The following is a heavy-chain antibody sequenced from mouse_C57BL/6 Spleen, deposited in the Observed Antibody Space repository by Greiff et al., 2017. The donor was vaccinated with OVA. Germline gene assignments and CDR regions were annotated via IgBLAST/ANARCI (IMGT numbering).Heavy chain of an antibody. CDR3: ARPYSKGRDYAMDY. J-gene: IGHJ4*01. D-gene: IGHD2-5*01. CDR2: IDPNSGGT. CDR1: GYTFTSYW. V-gene: IGHV1-72*01. Sequence: LQQPGAELVKPGASVKLSCKASGYTFTSYWMHWVKQRPGRGLEWIGRIDPNSGGTKYNEKFKSKATLTVDKPSSTAYMQLSSLTSEDSAVYYCARPYSKGRDYAMDYWGQGTSVTVSS.